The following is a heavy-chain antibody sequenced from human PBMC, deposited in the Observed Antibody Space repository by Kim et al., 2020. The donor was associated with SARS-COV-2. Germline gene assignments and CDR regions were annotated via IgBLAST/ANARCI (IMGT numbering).Heavy chain of an antibody. CDR3: ARGGGYDSSGYYLFDY. J-gene: IGHJ4*01. D-gene: IGHD3-22*01. Sequence: SETLSLTCAVYGGSFSGYYWSWIRPPPGKGLEWIGEINHSGSTNYNPSLKSRVTISVDTSKNQFSLKLSSVTAADTAVYYCARGGGYDSSGYYLFDYWG. CDR2: INHSGST. V-gene: IGHV4-34*01. CDR1: GGSFSGYY.